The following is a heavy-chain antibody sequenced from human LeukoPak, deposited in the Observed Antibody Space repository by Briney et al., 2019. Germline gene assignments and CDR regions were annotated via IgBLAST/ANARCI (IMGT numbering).Heavy chain of an antibody. V-gene: IGHV4-59*01. D-gene: IGHD4-17*01. CDR1: GGSISSYY. CDR3: ASHADYRFDY. CDR2: IYYSGST. J-gene: IGHJ4*02. Sequence: SETLSLTCTVSGGSISSYYWTWIRQPPGKGLEWIGCIYYSGSTNHNPSLKSRVTISVDTSKNQFSLKLSSVTAADTAVCYCASHADYRFDYWGQGTLVTVSS.